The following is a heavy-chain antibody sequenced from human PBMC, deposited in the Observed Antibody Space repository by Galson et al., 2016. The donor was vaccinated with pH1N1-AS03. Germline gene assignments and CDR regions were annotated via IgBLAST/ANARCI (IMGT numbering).Heavy chain of an antibody. CDR2: IYSGGIT. D-gene: IGHD2-2*01. Sequence: SLRLSCAASGFTVSSNYMSWVRQAPGKGLEWVPVIYSGGITYYAASVKGRFTISRDSSKNTLYLQMNSLRAEDTAVYYCARLRVVVVPAALGGSDYFESWGQGTLVTVSS. J-gene: IGHJ4*02. CDR3: ARLRVVVVPAALGGSDYFES. V-gene: IGHV3-53*01. CDR1: GFTVSSNY.